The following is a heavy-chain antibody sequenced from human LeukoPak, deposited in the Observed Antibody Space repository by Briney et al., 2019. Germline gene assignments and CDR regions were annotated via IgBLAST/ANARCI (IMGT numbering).Heavy chain of an antibody. CDR2: IYYSGST. V-gene: IGHV4-59*08. CDR3: ARLGESRIVAVAEPYYYYGMDV. D-gene: IGHD6-19*01. Sequence: KASETLSLTCTVSGGSISSYYWSWIRQPPGKGLEWIGYIYYSGSTNYNPSLKSRVTISVDTSKNQFSLKLSSVTAADTAVYYCARLGESRIVAVAEPYYYYGMDVWGQGTTVTVSS. J-gene: IGHJ6*02. CDR1: GGSISSYY.